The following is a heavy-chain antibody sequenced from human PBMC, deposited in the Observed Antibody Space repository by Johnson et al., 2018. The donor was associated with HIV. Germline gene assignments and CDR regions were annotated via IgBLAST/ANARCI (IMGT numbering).Heavy chain of an antibody. V-gene: IGHV3-33*01. CDR3: ARSYSGSTWDAFDI. Sequence: QVQLVESGGGVVQPGMSLRLSCAASGFTFSSYGMHWVRQAPGKGLEWVAVIWYDGSNKYYADSVQGRFTISRDNSKNTLYLQMNSLRAEATAVYYCARSYSGSTWDAFDIWGQGTLVTVSS. D-gene: IGHD1-26*01. J-gene: IGHJ3*02. CDR2: IWYDGSNK. CDR1: GFTFSSYG.